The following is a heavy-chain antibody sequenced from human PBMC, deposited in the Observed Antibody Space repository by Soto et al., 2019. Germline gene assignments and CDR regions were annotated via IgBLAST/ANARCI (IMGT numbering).Heavy chain of an antibody. CDR1: GGSVDSGGFS. V-gene: IGHV4-30-2*01. D-gene: IGHD2-15*01. Sequence: QLQLQESASGLVRPSQTLYLTCAVSGGSVDSGGFSWNWIRQPPGKGLEWIGYVYRSGTTYYNPSLRSRVSISLDTSKNQFSLTLNSVTAADTAVYYCARDWGYCSSSTCREPAFDVWGQGTVVTVSS. CDR3: ARDWGYCSSSTCREPAFDV. CDR2: VYRSGTT. J-gene: IGHJ3*01.